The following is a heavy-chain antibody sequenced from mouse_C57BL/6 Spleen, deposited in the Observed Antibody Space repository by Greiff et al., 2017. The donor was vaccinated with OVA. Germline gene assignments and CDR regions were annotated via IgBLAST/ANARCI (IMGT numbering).Heavy chain of an antibody. Sequence: QVQLQQPGAELVKPGASVTLSCKASGYTFTSYWMQWVKQRPGQGLEWIGEIDPSDSYTNYNQKFKGKATLTVDTSSSTAYMQLSSLTSEDSAVYYCARGSGYRFAYWGQGTLVTVSA. J-gene: IGHJ3*01. CDR3: ARGSGYRFAY. CDR2: IDPSDSYT. CDR1: GYTFTSYW. V-gene: IGHV1-50*01. D-gene: IGHD3-2*02.